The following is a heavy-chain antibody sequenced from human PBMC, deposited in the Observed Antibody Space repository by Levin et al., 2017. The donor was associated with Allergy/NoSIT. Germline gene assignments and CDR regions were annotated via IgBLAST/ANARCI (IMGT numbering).Heavy chain of an antibody. V-gene: IGHV3-11*01. D-gene: IGHD4-17*01. CDR1: GFTFRDYY. Sequence: LSLTCAASGFTFRDYYMSWIRQAPGKGLEWVSYISSSGSTIYYADSVKGRFTISRDNAKNSLYLQMNSLRAEDTAVYYCARSGVTTVTTGLDCWGQGTLVTVSS. J-gene: IGHJ4*02. CDR2: ISSSGSTI. CDR3: ARSGVTTVTTGLDC.